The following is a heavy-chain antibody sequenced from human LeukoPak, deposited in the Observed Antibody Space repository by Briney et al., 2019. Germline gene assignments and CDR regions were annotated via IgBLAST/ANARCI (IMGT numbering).Heavy chain of an antibody. CDR2: ISCCNGDT. D-gene: IGHD3-22*01. Sequence: ASVKVSCKASGYTFSHHGISWVRQAPGQGPEWMGWISCCNGDTMYAQNVQGRVTMTTDTSTRTAYMELRSLRSDDTAMYYCARDPSNSSGYHAHFDSWGQGTLVTVSS. CDR1: GYTFSHHG. V-gene: IGHV1-18*01. CDR3: ARDPSNSSGYHAHFDS. J-gene: IGHJ4*02.